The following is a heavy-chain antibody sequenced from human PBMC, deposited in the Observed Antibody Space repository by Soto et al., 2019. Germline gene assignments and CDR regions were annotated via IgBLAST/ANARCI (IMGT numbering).Heavy chain of an antibody. J-gene: IGHJ6*02. Sequence: SETLSLTCTVSCGSISSSSYYWGWIRQPPGKGLEWIGSIYYSGSTYYNPSLKSRVTISVDTSKNQFSLKLSSVTAADTAVYYCARHNNGMDVWGQGTTVTVSS. V-gene: IGHV4-39*01. CDR2: IYYSGST. CDR3: ARHNNGMDV. CDR1: CGSISSSSYY.